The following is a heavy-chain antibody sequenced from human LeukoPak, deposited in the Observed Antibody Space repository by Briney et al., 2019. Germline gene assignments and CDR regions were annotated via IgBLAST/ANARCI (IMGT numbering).Heavy chain of an antibody. CDR2: IYYSGST. CDR3: ARESFQQLIYGMDV. Sequence: NTSETLSLTCTVSGGSISSGGYYWSWIRQHPGKGLEGIGYIYYSGSTYYNPSLKSRVTISVDTSKNQFSLKLSSVTAADTAVYYCARESFQQLIYGMDVWGQGTTVTVSS. CDR1: GGSISSGGYY. J-gene: IGHJ6*02. V-gene: IGHV4-31*03. D-gene: IGHD6-13*01.